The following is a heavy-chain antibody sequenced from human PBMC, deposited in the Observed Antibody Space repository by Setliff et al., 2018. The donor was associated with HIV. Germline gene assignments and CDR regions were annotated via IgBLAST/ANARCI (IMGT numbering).Heavy chain of an antibody. Sequence: GGSLRLSCAASGFTFSDHYMSWIRQAPGKGLEWVSYISGGSTSHMNYADSVKGRFTVSRDNAKNTLYLQMNSLRAEDTAVYYCARVDDDVVWARTYFDYWGQGTLVTSPQ. CDR2: ISGGSTSHM. CDR3: ARVDDDVVWARTYFDY. J-gene: IGHJ4*02. V-gene: IGHV3-11*06. D-gene: IGHD3-16*01. CDR1: GFTFSDHY.